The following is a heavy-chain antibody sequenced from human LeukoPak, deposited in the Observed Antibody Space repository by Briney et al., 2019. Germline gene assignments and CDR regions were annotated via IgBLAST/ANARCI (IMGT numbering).Heavy chain of an antibody. D-gene: IGHD3-10*01. Sequence: GGSLRLSCAASRFTFSSYAMHWVRQAPGKGLEWVAVISYDGSNKYYADSVKGRFTISRDNFKNTLYLQMNSLRAEDTAVYYCTRHFEGVQPLDYWGQGTLVTVSS. CDR2: ISYDGSNK. CDR1: RFTFSSYA. CDR3: TRHFEGVQPLDY. V-gene: IGHV3-30*04. J-gene: IGHJ4*02.